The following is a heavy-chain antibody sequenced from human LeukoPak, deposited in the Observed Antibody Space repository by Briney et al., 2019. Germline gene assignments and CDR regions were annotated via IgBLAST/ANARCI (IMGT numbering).Heavy chain of an antibody. V-gene: IGHV3-30*02. J-gene: IGHJ3*02. CDR2: IRYDGSNK. CDR1: GFTFSSYG. Sequence: PGGSLRLSCAASGFTFSSYGMHWVRQAPGKGLEWVAFIRYDGSNKYYADSVKGRFTISRDNAKNSLYLQMNSLRAEDTAVYYCARGGLDIWGQGTMVTVSS. D-gene: IGHD3-16*01. CDR3: ARGGLDI.